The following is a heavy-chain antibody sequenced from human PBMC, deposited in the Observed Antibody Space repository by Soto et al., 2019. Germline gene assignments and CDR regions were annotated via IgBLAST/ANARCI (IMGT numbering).Heavy chain of an antibody. Sequence: GGSLRLSCTGSGFTVSSNYMSWVRQAPGKGLEWVSVIYSDGSTYYAASVKGRFTISRDSSKNTLSLQLNSLRAADTAVYYCARDSIAGGYYYYDCLDVWGQGTTVTVSS. J-gene: IGHJ6*02. CDR3: ARDSIAGGYYYYDCLDV. CDR1: GFTVSSNY. CDR2: IYSDGST. V-gene: IGHV3-53*01. D-gene: IGHD6-13*01.